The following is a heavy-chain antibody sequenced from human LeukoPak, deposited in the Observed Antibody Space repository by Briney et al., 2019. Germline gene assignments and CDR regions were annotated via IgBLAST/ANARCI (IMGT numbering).Heavy chain of an antibody. CDR2: INPNSGGT. J-gene: IGHJ6*03. D-gene: IGHD4-17*01. Sequence: ASVKVSCKASGYTFTGYYMHWVRQAPGQGLEWMGWINPNSGGTNYAQKFQGRATMTRDTSISTAYMELSRLRSDDTAVYYCASSYDYGDSVGYYYYYMDVWGKGTTVTVSS. CDR3: ASSYDYGDSVGYYYYYMDV. V-gene: IGHV1-2*02. CDR1: GYTFTGYY.